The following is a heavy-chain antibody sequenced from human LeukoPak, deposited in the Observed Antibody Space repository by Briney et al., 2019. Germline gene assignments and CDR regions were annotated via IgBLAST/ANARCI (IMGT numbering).Heavy chain of an antibody. D-gene: IGHD1-26*01. CDR3: ARGGIVGAILY. J-gene: IGHJ4*02. CDR1: GYSISSGYY. V-gene: IGHV4-61*01. CDR2: IYYSGST. Sequence: SETLSLTCTVSGYSISSGYYWGWIRQPPGKGLEWIGYIYYSGSTNYNPSLKSRVTISVDTSKNQFFLKLSSVTAADTAVYYCARGGIVGAILYWGQGTLVTVSS.